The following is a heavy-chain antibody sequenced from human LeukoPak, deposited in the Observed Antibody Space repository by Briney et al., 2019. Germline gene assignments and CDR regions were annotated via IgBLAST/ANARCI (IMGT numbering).Heavy chain of an antibody. CDR2: INPSGGST. J-gene: IGHJ3*02. CDR3: ARGELRLDAFDI. D-gene: IGHD1-7*01. V-gene: IGHV1-46*01. Sequence: ASVKVSCKASGYTFTSYYMHWVRQAPGQGLEWMGIINPSGGSTSYAQKFQGRVTMTRDTSTSTVYVELSGLRSEDTAVYYCARGELRLDAFDIWGQGTMVTVSS. CDR1: GYTFTSYY.